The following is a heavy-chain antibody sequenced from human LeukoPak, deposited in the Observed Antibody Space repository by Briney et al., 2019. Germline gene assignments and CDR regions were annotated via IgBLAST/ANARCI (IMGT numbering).Heavy chain of an antibody. CDR1: GGSFSGYY. D-gene: IGHD2-2*01. CDR3: ARFGCSSTSCHVGWFDP. J-gene: IGHJ5*02. Sequence: PSETLSLTCAVYGGSFSGYYWSWIRQPPGKGLEWIGEINHSGSTNYNPSLKSRVTISVDTSKNQFSLKLSSVTAADTAVYYCARFGCSSTSCHVGWFDPWGQGTLVTVSS. V-gene: IGHV4-34*01. CDR2: INHSGST.